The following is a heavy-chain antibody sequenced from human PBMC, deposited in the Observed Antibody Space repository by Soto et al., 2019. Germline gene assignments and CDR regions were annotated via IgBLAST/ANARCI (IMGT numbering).Heavy chain of an antibody. J-gene: IGHJ5*02. CDR3: ARGPNWFDP. V-gene: IGHV4-30-2*01. CDR2: IYHSGST. Sequence: SETLSLTCAVSGGSISSGGYSWSWIRQPPGKGLEWIGYIYHSGSTYYNPSLKSRVTLSVDRSKNQFSLKLSSLTAADTAVYYCARGPNWFDPWGQGTLVTVSS. CDR1: GGSISSGGYS.